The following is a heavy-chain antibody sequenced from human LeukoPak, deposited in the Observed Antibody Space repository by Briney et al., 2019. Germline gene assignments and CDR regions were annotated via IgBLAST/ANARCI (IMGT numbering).Heavy chain of an antibody. J-gene: IGHJ4*02. V-gene: IGHV4-34*01. D-gene: IGHD3-16*01. Sequence: SETLPLTCAVYGGSFSGYYWSWIRQPPGKGLEWIGEINHSGSTNYNPSLKSRVTISVDTSKNQFSLKLSSVTAADTAVYYCARGIHYGFDYWGQGTLVTVSS. CDR3: ARGIHYGFDY. CDR1: GGSFSGYY. CDR2: INHSGST.